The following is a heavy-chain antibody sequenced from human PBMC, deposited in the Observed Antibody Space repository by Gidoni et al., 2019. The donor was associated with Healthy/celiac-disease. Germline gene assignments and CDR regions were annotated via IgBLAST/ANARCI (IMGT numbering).Heavy chain of an antibody. V-gene: IGHV1-69*04. Sequence: QVQLVQSGAEVKKPVSSVKVSCKASGGTFSSYAISWVRQAPGQGLEWMGRIIPILGIANYAQKFQGRVTITADKSTSTAYMELSSLRSEDTAVYYCASHPGYSSGSNRRVWFDPWGQGTLVTVSS. CDR1: GGTFSSYA. D-gene: IGHD6-19*01. CDR2: IIPILGIA. CDR3: ASHPGYSSGSNRRVWFDP. J-gene: IGHJ5*02.